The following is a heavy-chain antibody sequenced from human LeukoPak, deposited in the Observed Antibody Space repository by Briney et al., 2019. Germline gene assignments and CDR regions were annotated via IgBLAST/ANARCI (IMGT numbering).Heavy chain of an antibody. CDR2: IYSAGSI. CDR1: GLIVSSNY. D-gene: IGHD3-16*01. V-gene: IGHV3-66*01. J-gene: IGHJ3*02. Sequence: PGGSLRLSCVASGLIVSSNYMTWVRQAPGKGLEWVSIIYSAGSIDYADSVKGRSTISRDNSKNTVYLQMNNVTGADTAVYYCAREGRGTDAFDIWGQGTIVTVSS. CDR3: AREGRGTDAFDI.